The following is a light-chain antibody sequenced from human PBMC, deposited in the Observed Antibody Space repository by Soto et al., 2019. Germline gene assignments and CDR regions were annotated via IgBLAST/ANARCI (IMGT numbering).Light chain of an antibody. CDR2: DVT. V-gene: IGLV2-14*03. J-gene: IGLJ1*01. CDR1: SSDVGGYNY. CDR3: SSYTPSNTRQIV. Sequence: QSALTQPASVSGSPGQSITISCTGTSSDVGGYNYVSWYQHHPGKAPKLIIYDVTNRPSGVSNPFSGSKSVNTASLTISGLQPEDEADYYCSSYTPSNTRQIVFGTGTQLSVL.